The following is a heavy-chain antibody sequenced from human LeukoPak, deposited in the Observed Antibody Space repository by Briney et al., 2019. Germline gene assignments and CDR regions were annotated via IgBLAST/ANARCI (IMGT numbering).Heavy chain of an antibody. V-gene: IGHV4-4*02. CDR1: DDSIYSNKW. CDR2: ISQTGTT. J-gene: IGHJ4*02. CDR3: ASHMAVAGTRGFDD. D-gene: IGHD6-19*01. Sequence: PSGTLSLTCAVFDDSIYSNKWWSWARQPPGKGLEWIGEISQTGTTYYDPSLKSRTTISIDRSKNHFSLTLTSATAADTAVYFCASHMAVAGTRGFDDWGPGTLVTVSS.